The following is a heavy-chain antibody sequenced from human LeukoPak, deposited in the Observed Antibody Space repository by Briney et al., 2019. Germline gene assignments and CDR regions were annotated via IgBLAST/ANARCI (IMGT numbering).Heavy chain of an antibody. CDR1: GYSFTSYW. Sequence: GASLKISCKGSGYSFTSYWIGWVRQLPGKGLEWMGIIYPGDSDTRYSPSFQGQVTISADKSISTAYLQWSSLKASDTAMYYCARHFYVVTKRGLGWYFDLWGRGTLVTVSS. D-gene: IGHD4-23*01. J-gene: IGHJ2*01. V-gene: IGHV5-51*01. CDR3: ARHFYVVTKRGLGWYFDL. CDR2: IYPGDSDT.